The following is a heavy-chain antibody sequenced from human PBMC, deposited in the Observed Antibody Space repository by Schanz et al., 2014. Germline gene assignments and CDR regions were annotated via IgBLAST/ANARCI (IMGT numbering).Heavy chain of an antibody. CDR1: GFTFSGYG. V-gene: IGHV3-NL1*01. D-gene: IGHD5-12*01. CDR2: LYIRST. CDR3: ARDEGKDGYNLAFDV. Sequence: QVQLVESGGGVVQPGRSLRLSCAASGFTFSGYGMHWVRQAPGKGLECVSILYIRSTYYADSVKGRFTISRDNSKNMVFLQMNSLRVEDTAIYYCARDEGKDGYNLAFDVWGQGTLVTVSS. J-gene: IGHJ3*01.